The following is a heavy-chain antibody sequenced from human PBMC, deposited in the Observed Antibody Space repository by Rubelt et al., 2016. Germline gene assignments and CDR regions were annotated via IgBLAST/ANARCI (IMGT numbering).Heavy chain of an antibody. CDR3: ARDQEYGSGSYYFDY. J-gene: IGHJ4*02. Sequence: QVQLQESGPGLVKPSETLSLTCTVSGGSISSSSYYWGWIRQPPGKGLEWIGSIYYSGSTYYNPSLSGRVTISVDTSKNQFSLKLSSVTAADTAVYYCARDQEYGSGSYYFDYWGQGTLVTVSS. D-gene: IGHD3-10*01. CDR1: GGSISSSSYY. V-gene: IGHV4-39*07. CDR2: IYYSGST.